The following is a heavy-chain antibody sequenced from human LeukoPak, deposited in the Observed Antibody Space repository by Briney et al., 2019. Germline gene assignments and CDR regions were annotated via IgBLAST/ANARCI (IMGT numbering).Heavy chain of an antibody. D-gene: IGHD3-22*01. Sequence: GGSLRLSCTASGFTFGDYAMSWVRQAPGKGLEWVGFIRSKAYGGTTEYAASVKGRFTISRDDSKSIAYLQMNSLKTEDTAVYYCTTDREFYDTSGNRYWGQGTLVTVSS. CDR2: IRSKAYGGTT. CDR1: GFTFGDYA. J-gene: IGHJ4*02. CDR3: TTDREFYDTSGNRY. V-gene: IGHV3-49*04.